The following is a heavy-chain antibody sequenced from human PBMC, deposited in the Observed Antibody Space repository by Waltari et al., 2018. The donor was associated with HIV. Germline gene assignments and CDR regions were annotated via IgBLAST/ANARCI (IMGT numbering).Heavy chain of an antibody. Sequence: QVQLVESGGGVVQPGRSLRLSCAASGFTFTTYGMPWVRQAPGKGLEWVALIWHDGSKTYYADSLKGRFTISRDNSKNTLYLQMNSLRGEDTAVYYCARQVGAALFDYWGQGALVTVSS. J-gene: IGHJ4*02. V-gene: IGHV3-33*01. CDR3: ARQVGAALFDY. CDR1: GFTFTTYG. CDR2: IWHDGSKT. D-gene: IGHD1-26*01.